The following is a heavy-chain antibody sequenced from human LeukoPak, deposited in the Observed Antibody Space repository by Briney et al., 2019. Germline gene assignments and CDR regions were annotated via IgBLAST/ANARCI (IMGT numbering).Heavy chain of an antibody. CDR3: AKDQDRTYSSGWYGVPFDY. V-gene: IGHV3-30*02. CDR1: GFTFGNYG. J-gene: IGHJ4*02. CDR2: IRYDGSNK. Sequence: GGSLRLSCAASGFTFGNYGMHWVRQAPGKGLEWVAFIRYDGSNKYYADSVKGRFTISRDNSKNTLYLQMNSLRAEDTAVYYCAKDQDRTYSSGWYGVPFDYWGQGTLVTVSS. D-gene: IGHD6-19*01.